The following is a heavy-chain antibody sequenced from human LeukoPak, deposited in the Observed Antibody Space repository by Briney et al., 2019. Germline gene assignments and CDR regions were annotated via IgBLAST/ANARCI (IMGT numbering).Heavy chain of an antibody. D-gene: IGHD3-22*01. CDR3: ARESYSSGYYYDY. V-gene: IGHV3-48*03. CDR2: ISSSGSTI. CDR1: GFTFSSYE. J-gene: IGHJ4*02. Sequence: GGSLRLSCAASGFTFSSYEMNWVRQAPGKGLEWVSYISSSGSTIYYADSVKGRFTISRDNAKNSLYLQMNSLRAEDTAVYYCARESYSSGYYYDYWGQGTLVTVSS.